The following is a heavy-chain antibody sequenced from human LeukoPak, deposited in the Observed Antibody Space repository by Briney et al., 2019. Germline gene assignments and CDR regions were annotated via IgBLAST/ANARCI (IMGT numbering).Heavy chain of an antibody. CDR2: INHSGST. V-gene: IGHV4-34*01. Sequence: PSETLSLTCAVYGGSFSGYYWSWIRQPPGKGLDWIGEINHSGSTNYNPSLKSRVTISVDTSKNQFSLKLSSVTAADTAVYYCARRYCSGGGCYFDYWGQGTLVTVSS. J-gene: IGHJ4*02. CDR3: ARRYCSGGGCYFDY. D-gene: IGHD2-15*01. CDR1: GGSFSGYY.